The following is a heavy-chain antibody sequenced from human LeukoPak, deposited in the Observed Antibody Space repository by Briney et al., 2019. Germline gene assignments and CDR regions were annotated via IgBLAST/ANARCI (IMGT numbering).Heavy chain of an antibody. V-gene: IGHV4-59*01. CDR3: ARSFLSRDGYNPTGLFDS. Sequence: SETLSLTCTVSGGSISSYYWSWIRQPPGKGLEWIGYIYYSGSTNYKPSLKSRVTISVDTSKNQFSLKLSSVTAADTAVYYCARSFLSRDGYNPTGLFDSWGQGTLVTVSS. CDR2: IYYSGST. J-gene: IGHJ4*02. D-gene: IGHD5-24*01. CDR1: GGSISSYY.